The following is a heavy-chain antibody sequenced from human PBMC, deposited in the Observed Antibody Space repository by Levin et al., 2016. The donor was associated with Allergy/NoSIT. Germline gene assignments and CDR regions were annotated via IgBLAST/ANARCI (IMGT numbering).Heavy chain of an antibody. J-gene: IGHJ6*02. CDR2: IIPILGIA. D-gene: IGHD3-22*01. Sequence: SVKVSCKASGGTFSSYAISWVRQAPGQGLEWMGRIIPILGIANYAQKFQGRVTITADKSTSTAYMELSSLRSEDTAVYYCAREALVTMIVVVTDYYYYGMDVWGQGTTVTVSS. CDR1: GGTFSSYA. CDR3: AREALVTMIVVVTDYYYYGMDV. V-gene: IGHV1-69*04.